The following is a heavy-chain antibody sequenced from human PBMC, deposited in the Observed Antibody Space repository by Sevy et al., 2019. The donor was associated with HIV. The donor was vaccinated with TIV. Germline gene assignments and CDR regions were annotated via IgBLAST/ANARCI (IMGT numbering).Heavy chain of an antibody. Sequence: GGSLRLSCAASGFTFSSHYMSWVRQAPGKGLEWVANIKQDGSDKFYVESVKGRFTISRDNAKSSLYLQLSSLRAEDTAMYFCAREALYYYDSERHYDDAFDMWGPGTMVTVSS. J-gene: IGHJ3*02. CDR2: IKQDGSDK. D-gene: IGHD3-22*01. CDR1: GFTFSSHY. V-gene: IGHV3-7*01. CDR3: AREALYYYDSERHYDDAFDM.